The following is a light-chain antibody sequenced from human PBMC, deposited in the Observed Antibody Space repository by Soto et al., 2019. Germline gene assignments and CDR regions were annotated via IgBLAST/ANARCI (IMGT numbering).Light chain of an antibody. CDR2: EVT. Sequence: QSALTQPASVSGSPGQSIAISCTGSSSDVGIYNYVSWYQQHPGKVPKLIIYEVTNRPSGVSNRFSGSKSGNTASLTISGLQDEDEDDYYCSSYTTSSTRVFGTGTKGTVL. V-gene: IGLV2-14*01. CDR3: SSYTTSSTRV. J-gene: IGLJ1*01. CDR1: SSDVGIYNY.